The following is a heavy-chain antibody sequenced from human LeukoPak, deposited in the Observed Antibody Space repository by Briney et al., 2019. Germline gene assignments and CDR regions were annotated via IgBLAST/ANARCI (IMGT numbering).Heavy chain of an antibody. CDR3: ARRRPRNWFDP. D-gene: IGHD6-6*01. CDR2: INHSGST. Sequence: SETLSLTCAVYGVSFSGYYWSWIRQPPGKGLEWIGEINHSGSTNYNPSPTSRVTISVDTSKNQFSLKLSSVTAAHTAVYYRARRRPRNWFDPWAQGTLATVSS. V-gene: IGHV4-34*01. CDR1: GVSFSGYY. J-gene: IGHJ5*02.